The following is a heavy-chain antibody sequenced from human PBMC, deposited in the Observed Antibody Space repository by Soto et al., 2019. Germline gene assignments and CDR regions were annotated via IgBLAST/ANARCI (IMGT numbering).Heavy chain of an antibody. CDR2: INPNSGGT. CDR3: ARESGGDYYYYYGMDV. D-gene: IGHD2-21*02. Sequence: ASVKVSCKASGYTFTGYYMHWVRQAPGQGLEWMGWINPNSGGTNYAQKFQGWVTMTRDTSISTAYMELSRLRSDDTAVYYCARESGGDYYYYYGMDVWGQGTTVTVSS. V-gene: IGHV1-2*04. J-gene: IGHJ6*02. CDR1: GYTFTGYY.